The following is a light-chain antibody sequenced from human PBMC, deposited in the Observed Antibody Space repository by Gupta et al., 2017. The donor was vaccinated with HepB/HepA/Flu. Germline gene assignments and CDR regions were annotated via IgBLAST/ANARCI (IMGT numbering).Light chain of an antibody. V-gene: IGLV2-14*01. Sequence: QSALTQPAPVSGSPGQSITISCTGTSSDVGVYYYVSWYQPYPGKAPKLIIYDVYYRPSGVSNRFSGSKSGNTASLTISGVQAEDEADYYCSSYTSSSTRVFGGGTKLTVL. J-gene: IGLJ3*02. CDR2: DVY. CDR3: SSYTSSSTRV. CDR1: SSDVGVYYY.